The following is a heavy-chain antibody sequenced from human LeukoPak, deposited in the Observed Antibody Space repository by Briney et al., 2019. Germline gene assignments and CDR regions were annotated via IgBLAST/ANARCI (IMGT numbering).Heavy chain of an antibody. CDR1: GYTFTSYA. CDR3: ARSPGGNARSWLDS. V-gene: IGHV1-3*02. Sequence: GASVKVSCKASGYTFTSYALHWVRQAPGQRLEWMGWTDGATGNTRFSQDFQGRLTITIDTSASTAYMELSSLRSEDTAVYYCARSPGGNARSWLDSWGQGTLVTVSS. D-gene: IGHD4-23*01. CDR2: TDGATGNT. J-gene: IGHJ4*02.